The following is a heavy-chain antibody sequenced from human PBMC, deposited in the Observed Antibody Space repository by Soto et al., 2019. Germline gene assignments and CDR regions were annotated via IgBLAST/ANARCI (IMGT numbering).Heavy chain of an antibody. V-gene: IGHV1-8*01. J-gene: IGHJ5*02. Sequence: GASVKVSCKASGYTFNSYDINWVRQGTEQGLEWVGWMNPNSGSSGYAQRFQGRVTMTRNITTRTAYMELSNLRSEDTAMYYCVRHYYDSSGYFKLFDPWGQGTPVTVSS. CDR3: VRHYYDSSGYFKLFDP. CDR1: GYTFNSYD. D-gene: IGHD3-22*01. CDR2: MNPNSGSS.